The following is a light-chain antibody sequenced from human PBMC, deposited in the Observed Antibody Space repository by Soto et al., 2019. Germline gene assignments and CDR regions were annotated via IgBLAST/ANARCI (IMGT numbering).Light chain of an antibody. Sequence: QSVLTQPPSASGSPGQSVTISCTGTSSDVGGYNYVSWYQQHPGKAPKLMIYDVSKRPSGVPDRFSGSKSGNTASLTVSGLQADDVADYYCSSYAGTHVVFGTGTKAPVL. CDR2: DVS. V-gene: IGLV2-8*01. CDR3: SSYAGTHVV. CDR1: SSDVGGYNY. J-gene: IGLJ1*01.